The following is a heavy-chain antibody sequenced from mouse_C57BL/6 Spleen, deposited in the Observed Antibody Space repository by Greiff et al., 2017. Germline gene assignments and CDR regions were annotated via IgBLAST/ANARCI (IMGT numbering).Heavy chain of an antibody. CDR1: GYAFSSSW. V-gene: IGHV1-82*01. CDR3: ARSWYSNYFAMDY. CDR2: IYPGDGDT. Sequence: QVQLKQSGPELVKPGASVKISCKASGYAFSSSWMNWVKQRPGKGLEWIGRIYPGDGDTNYNGKFKGKATLTADKSSSTAYMQLSSLTSEDSAVYFCARSWYSNYFAMDYWGQGTSVTVSS. D-gene: IGHD2-5*01. J-gene: IGHJ4*01.